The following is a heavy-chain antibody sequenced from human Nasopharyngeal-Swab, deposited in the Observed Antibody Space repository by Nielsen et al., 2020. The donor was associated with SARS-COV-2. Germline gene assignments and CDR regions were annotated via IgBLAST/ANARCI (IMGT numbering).Heavy chain of an antibody. D-gene: IGHD1-26*01. CDR2: IGDKDHNYAT. V-gene: IGHV3-73*01. J-gene: IGHJ4*02. Sequence: VRQMPGKGLEWVGRIGDKDHNYATTYGASVQGRFTISRDDSKNTAGLKRDRRKTEETEREEGTKEIYFDYWGQGTLVTVSS. CDR3: TKEIYFDY.